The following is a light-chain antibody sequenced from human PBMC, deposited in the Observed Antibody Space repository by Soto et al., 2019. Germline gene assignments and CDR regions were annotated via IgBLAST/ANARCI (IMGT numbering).Light chain of an antibody. CDR3: QHYNSYPIT. J-gene: IGKJ3*01. V-gene: IGKV1-5*03. CDR2: KAS. CDR1: QSISTW. Sequence: DIQMTQPPSTLPAPVEDRVTVTCRASQSISTWLAWYKQKPGKAPNLLIYKASTLESGVPTRFIGSGTGTKFTLTISSLQPDDFATYYCQHYNSYPITFGPGTKVDIK.